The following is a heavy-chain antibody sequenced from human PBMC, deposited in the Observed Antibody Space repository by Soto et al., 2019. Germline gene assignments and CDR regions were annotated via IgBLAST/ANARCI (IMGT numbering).Heavy chain of an antibody. V-gene: IGHV3-72*01. D-gene: IGHD6-13*01. CDR3: TRGDPLAPGTLEY. CDR2: IRNKANRYTT. CDR1: GFTFSDHY. J-gene: IGHJ4*01. Sequence: GGSLRLSCAASGFTFSDHYMDWVRQAPGKGLEWVGRIRNKANRYTTEYAASVKGRFTISRDDSRNSLYLQMNSLQTEDTAVYYGTRGDPLAPGTLEYWGQGALVTVSS.